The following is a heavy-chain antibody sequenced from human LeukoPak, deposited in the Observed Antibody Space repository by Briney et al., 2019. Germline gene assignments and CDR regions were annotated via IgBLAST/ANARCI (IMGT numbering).Heavy chain of an antibody. CDR1: GGSISTYY. Sequence: SETPSLTCTVSGGSISTYYWSWIRQPAGKGLEWIGRIHTSGNTDYNPSLKSRVTMSVDTSKNQFSLKLSSVTAADTAVYYCAREGSMTARPFVSIDYWGQGTLVTISS. J-gene: IGHJ4*02. CDR2: IHTSGNT. D-gene: IGHD6-6*01. CDR3: AREGSMTARPFVSIDY. V-gene: IGHV4-4*07.